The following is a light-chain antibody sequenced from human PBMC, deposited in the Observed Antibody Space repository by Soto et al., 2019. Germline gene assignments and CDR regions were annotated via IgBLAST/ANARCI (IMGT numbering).Light chain of an antibody. CDR1: SSDVGNYKF. J-gene: IGLJ3*02. CDR3: CSYAGRSTWV. CDR2: EIT. V-gene: IGLV2-23*02. Sequence: SALTQPASVSGSPGQSITISCTGTSSDVGNYKFVSWYQQYPGKAPKIMIYEITERPSRVSNRFSGSKSGNTASLTISGLQAEDEADYYCCSYAGRSTWVFGGGTKVTVL.